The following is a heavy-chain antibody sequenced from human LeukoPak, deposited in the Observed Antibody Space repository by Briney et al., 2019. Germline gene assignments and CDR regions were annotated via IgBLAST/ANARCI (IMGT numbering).Heavy chain of an antibody. CDR2: ISWNSGSI. CDR3: ARDYCSSTSCYYYYYYGMDV. CDR1: GFTFDDYA. D-gene: IGHD2-2*01. V-gene: IGHV3-9*01. J-gene: IGHJ6*02. Sequence: GGSLRLSCAASGFTFDDYAMHWVRQAPGKGLEWVSGISWNSGSIGYADSVKGRFTISRDNAKNSLYLQMNSLRAEDTAVYYCARDYCSSTSCYYYYYYGMDVWGQGTTVTVSS.